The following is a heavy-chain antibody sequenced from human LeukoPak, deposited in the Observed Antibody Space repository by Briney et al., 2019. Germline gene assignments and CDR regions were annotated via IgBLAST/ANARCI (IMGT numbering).Heavy chain of an antibody. D-gene: IGHD2-2*01. CDR3: TREGRYCSSTSCYVCLDF. J-gene: IGHJ4*02. CDR1: GFTFSDHY. Sequence: PGGSLRLSCAASGFTFSDHYMDWVRQAPGKGLEWVGRIKNKANSYTTEYAASVKGRFTVSREDSKNALYLQMNSLKTEDTAVYYCTREGRYCSSTSCYVCLDFWGLGTLVTVSS. V-gene: IGHV3-72*01. CDR2: IKNKANSYTT.